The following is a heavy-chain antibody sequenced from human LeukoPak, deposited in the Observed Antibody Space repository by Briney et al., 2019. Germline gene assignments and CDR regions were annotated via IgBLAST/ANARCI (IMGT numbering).Heavy chain of an antibody. V-gene: IGHV4-39*01. CDR2: IYYSGST. CDR1: GGSISSSSYY. J-gene: IGHJ4*02. D-gene: IGHD3-22*01. Sequence: SETLSLTCTVSGGSISSSSYYWGWIRQPPGKGLEWIGSIYYSGSTYYNPSLKSRVTISVDTSKNQFSLKLSSVTAADTAVYYCARHDLHYYDSSGRDYWGQGTLVTVSS. CDR3: ARHDLHYYDSSGRDY.